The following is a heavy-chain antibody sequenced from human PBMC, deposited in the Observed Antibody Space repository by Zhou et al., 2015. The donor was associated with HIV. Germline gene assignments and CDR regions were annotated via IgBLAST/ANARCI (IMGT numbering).Heavy chain of an antibody. CDR3: ASREAAGKGPLAY. D-gene: IGHD6-13*01. J-gene: IGHJ4*02. Sequence: VQLVESGGGVVQPGGSLRLSCAASGFTFSSYGMHWVRQAPGKGLEWLSYISRSSGTIYYADSVKGRFTISRDNAKNSLYLQMNSLRAEDTAVYYCASREAAGKGPLAYWGQGTLVTVSS. V-gene: IGHV3-48*01. CDR1: GFTFSSYG. CDR2: ISRSSGTI.